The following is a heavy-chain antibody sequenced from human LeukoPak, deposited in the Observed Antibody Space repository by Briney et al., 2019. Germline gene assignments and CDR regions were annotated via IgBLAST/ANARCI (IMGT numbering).Heavy chain of an antibody. CDR3: ARCDSVTALDY. Sequence: SETLSLTCTVSGGSISNYYWSWIRQPLGKRLEWIGYVYSSGSTNYNPSLKSRVTLSIDTSENQFSLKLSSMTAADTAVYYCARCDSVTALDYWGQGTQVTVSS. J-gene: IGHJ4*02. V-gene: IGHV4-59*01. D-gene: IGHD5-18*01. CDR1: GGSISNYY. CDR2: VYSSGST.